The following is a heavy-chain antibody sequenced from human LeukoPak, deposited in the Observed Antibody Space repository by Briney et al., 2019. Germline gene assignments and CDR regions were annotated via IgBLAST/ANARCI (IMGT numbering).Heavy chain of an antibody. CDR1: GGSISNSSYY. CDR3: ARTWRGTFDI. J-gene: IGHJ3*02. CDR2: IYYSGSI. Sequence: SETLSLTCTVSGGSISNSSYYWGWIRQPPGKGLEWIGSIYYSGSIYYNPSLKSRVTISVDKSKNHFSVKMSFVTAADTSVYYCARTWRGTFDIRGQGTMVTVSS. D-gene: IGHD3-3*01. V-gene: IGHV4-39*02.